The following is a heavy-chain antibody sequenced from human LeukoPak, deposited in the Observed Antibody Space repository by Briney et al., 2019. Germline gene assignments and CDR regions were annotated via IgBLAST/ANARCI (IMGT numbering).Heavy chain of an antibody. D-gene: IGHD3-10*01. Sequence: TLCLTCTVSGFSISSGGYYWSWIRQHQGKGREWIGYIYYSGSTYYNPSLKGRVTLSVDTSKNKFSLKLSSVTAADTAVYYCARMNYGSGSYYFWFDPWGQGTLVTVSS. CDR3: ARMNYGSGSYYFWFDP. CDR1: GFSISSGGYY. V-gene: IGHV4-31*03. J-gene: IGHJ5*02. CDR2: IYYSGST.